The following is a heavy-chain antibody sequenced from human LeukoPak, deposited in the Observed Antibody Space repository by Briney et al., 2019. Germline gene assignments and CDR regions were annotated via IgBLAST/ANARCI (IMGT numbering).Heavy chain of an antibody. CDR1: GFTFSSYA. V-gene: IGHV3-23*01. D-gene: IGHD1-26*01. CDR2: ISGSGGST. J-gene: IGHJ4*02. CDR3: AKDRAGREGFDY. Sequence: GGSLRLSCAASGFTFSSYAMSWVRQAPGKGLEWVSAISGSGGSTYYADSVKGRFTISRDISENTLYLQMNRLRAEDTAVYYCAKDRAGREGFDYWGQGTLVTVYS.